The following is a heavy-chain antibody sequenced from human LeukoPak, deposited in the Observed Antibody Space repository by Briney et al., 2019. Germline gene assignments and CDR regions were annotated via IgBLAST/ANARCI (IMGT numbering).Heavy chain of an antibody. V-gene: IGHV3-23*01. CDR3: AKRYCSSTSCSLFDY. D-gene: IGHD2-2*01. CDR2: ISGSGGST. Sequence: GGSLRLSCAASGFTFSSYAMSWVRQAPGKGLEWVSAISGSGGSTYYADSVKGRFTISRDNSKNTLYLQMNSLRAEDTAVYYCAKRYCSSTSCSLFDYWGQGSLVTVSS. CDR1: GFTFSSYA. J-gene: IGHJ4*02.